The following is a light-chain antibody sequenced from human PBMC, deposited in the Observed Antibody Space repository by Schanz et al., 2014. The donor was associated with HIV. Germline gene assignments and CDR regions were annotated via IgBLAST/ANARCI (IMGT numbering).Light chain of an antibody. CDR1: SSDVGDYNY. J-gene: IGLJ2*01. Sequence: QSVLTQPASVSGSPGQSITISCTGTSSDVGDYNYVSWYQQHPGKAPKIMMYDVSSRPSGISNRFSGSKSGNTASLTISGLQAEDEADYYCTSYAGSSNLVFGGGTKVTVL. CDR3: TSYAGSSNLV. CDR2: DVS. V-gene: IGLV2-14*03.